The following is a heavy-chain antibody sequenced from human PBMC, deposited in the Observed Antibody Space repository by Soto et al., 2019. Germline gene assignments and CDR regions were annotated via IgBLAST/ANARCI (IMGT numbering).Heavy chain of an antibody. Sequence: PSETLSLTCLVSGVSISNSGHKWAWVRQSPGKGLEWIGSINYSGSTDYNPSLKSRVTMSVDMSKNQISLKLTSVTAADTAMYYCARHNYLVNWFDPWGQGTLVTVS. CDR3: ARHNYLVNWFDP. D-gene: IGHD3-10*01. J-gene: IGHJ5*02. CDR2: INYSGST. CDR1: GVSISNSGHK. V-gene: IGHV4-39*01.